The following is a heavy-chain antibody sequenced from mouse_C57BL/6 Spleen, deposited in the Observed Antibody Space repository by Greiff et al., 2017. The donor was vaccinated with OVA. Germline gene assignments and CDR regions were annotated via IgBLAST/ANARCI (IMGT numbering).Heavy chain of an antibody. CDR1: GFTFSSYA. D-gene: IGHD2-4*01. V-gene: IGHV5-4*01. CDR2: ISDGGSYT. CDR3: ARDHYYDYDAAMDY. Sequence: EVKLMESGGGLVKPGGSLKLSCAASGFTFSSYAMSWVRQTPEKRLEWVATISDGGSYTYYPDNVKGRFTISRDNAKNNLYLQMSHLKSEDTAMYYCARDHYYDYDAAMDYWGQGTSVTVSS. J-gene: IGHJ4*01.